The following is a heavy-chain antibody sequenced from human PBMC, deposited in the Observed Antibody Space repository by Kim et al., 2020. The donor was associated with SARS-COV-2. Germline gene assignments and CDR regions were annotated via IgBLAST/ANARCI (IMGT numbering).Heavy chain of an antibody. V-gene: IGHV3-53*01. Sequence: GGSLRLSCAASGFTVSSNYMSWVRQAPGKGLEWVSVIYSGGSTYYADSVKGRFTISRDNSKNTLYLQMNSLRAEDTAVYYCAREETITCGGVIVSYGMDVWGQGTTVTVSS. CDR3: AREETITCGGVIVSYGMDV. CDR2: IYSGGST. J-gene: IGHJ6*02. CDR1: GFTVSSNY. D-gene: IGHD3-16*02.